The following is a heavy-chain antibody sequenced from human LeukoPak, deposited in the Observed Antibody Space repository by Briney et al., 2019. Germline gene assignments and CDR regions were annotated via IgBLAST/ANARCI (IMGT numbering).Heavy chain of an antibody. V-gene: IGHV7-4-1*02. Sequence: GASVKVSCKASGYTFTTYALNWVRQAPGQGLEWMGWINTNTGSPTYAQDFTGRFVFSLDTSVSTAYLQISSLKAEDTAVHYCARVSGGWYADYWGQGTLVTVSS. D-gene: IGHD6-19*01. CDR1: GYTFTTYA. CDR2: INTNTGSP. CDR3: ARVSGGWYADY. J-gene: IGHJ4*02.